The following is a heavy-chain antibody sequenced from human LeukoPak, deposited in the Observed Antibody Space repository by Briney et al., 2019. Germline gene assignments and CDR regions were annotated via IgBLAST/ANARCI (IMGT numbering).Heavy chain of an antibody. J-gene: IGHJ4*02. CDR2: ISYDGYDK. CDR1: GFTFNDYA. CDR3: ARDPTYYLRYGYFDS. D-gene: IGHD1-26*01. Sequence: GGSLRLSCAASGFTFNDYAMYWVRQTPGKGLEWVTLISYDGYDKSYADSVRGRFTISRDNANNVLYLQMNSLRAEDTAVYYCARDPTYYLRYGYFDSWGQGTLVTVSS. V-gene: IGHV3-30-3*01.